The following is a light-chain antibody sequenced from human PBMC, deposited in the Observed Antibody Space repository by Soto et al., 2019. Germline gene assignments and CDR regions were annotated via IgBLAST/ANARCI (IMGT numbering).Light chain of an antibody. Sequence: DIQVTQSPPSVSASVGYRVTITCRASQDVGVYLAWYQQKPGTAPKLLISAASTLPVGVPARFSGSGSGTDFTLTISSLEPEDSATYFCQQCARFPLAFGGWTKVEIK. J-gene: IGKJ4*01. CDR3: QQCARFPLA. V-gene: IGKV1-12*01. CDR1: QDVGVY. CDR2: AAS.